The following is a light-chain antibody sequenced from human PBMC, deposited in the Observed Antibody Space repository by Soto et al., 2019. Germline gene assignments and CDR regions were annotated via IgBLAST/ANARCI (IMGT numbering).Light chain of an antibody. CDR3: QQDGSSPPIT. Sequence: EIVLTQSPGSLSLSPGERATLSCRASQSVSSSYLAWYQQKPGQAPRLLMYGASSRATGIPDRFSGSGSGTDFTLTISRLEPEDCAVYYCQQDGSSPPITFGQGTRLEIK. J-gene: IGKJ5*01. CDR2: GAS. CDR1: QSVSSSY. V-gene: IGKV3-20*01.